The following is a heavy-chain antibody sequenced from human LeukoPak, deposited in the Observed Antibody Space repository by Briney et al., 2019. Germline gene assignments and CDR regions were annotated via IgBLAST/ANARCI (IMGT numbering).Heavy chain of an antibody. V-gene: IGHV4-38-2*01. CDR1: GYSISSGYY. CDR2: TYHSGST. Sequence: PSETLSLTCAVSGYSISSGYYWGWIRQPPGKGLEWIGSTYHSGSTNYNPSLKSRVTISVDTSKNQFSLKLSSVTAADTAVYYCARARTITGYFDYWGQGTLVTVSS. J-gene: IGHJ4*02. CDR3: ARARTITGYFDY. D-gene: IGHD5-24*01.